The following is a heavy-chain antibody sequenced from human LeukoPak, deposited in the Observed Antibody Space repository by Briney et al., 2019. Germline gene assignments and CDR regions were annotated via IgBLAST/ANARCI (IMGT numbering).Heavy chain of an antibody. CDR3: AREGDGSNSGFAY. J-gene: IGHJ4*02. CDR1: GFRFSGYN. CDR2: ISSTTVI. V-gene: IGHV3-69-1*01. D-gene: IGHD4-11*01. Sequence: GGSLRLACAVSGFRFSGYNMNWVRQAPGRGLEWIAYISSTTVIYYADSVEGRFTVSRDNAHDSLYLQMSSLTLDDTAVYFCAREGDGSNSGFAYWGQGTLVTVSS.